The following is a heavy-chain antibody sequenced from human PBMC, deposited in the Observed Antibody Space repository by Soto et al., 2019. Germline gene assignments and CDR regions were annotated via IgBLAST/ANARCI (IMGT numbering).Heavy chain of an antibody. V-gene: IGHV4-61*01. D-gene: IGHD4-17*01. CDR1: GGSVSSGSYY. CDR3: ARGAQMDYGHYDWFDP. Sequence: QVQLQESGPGLVKPSETLSLTCTVSGGSVSSGSYYWSWIRQPPGKGLEWIGYIYYSGSTNYNPSRNSRVTISVDTSKNQLSLKLSSVTAADTAVYYCARGAQMDYGHYDWFDPWGQGTLVTVSS. CDR2: IYYSGST. J-gene: IGHJ5*02.